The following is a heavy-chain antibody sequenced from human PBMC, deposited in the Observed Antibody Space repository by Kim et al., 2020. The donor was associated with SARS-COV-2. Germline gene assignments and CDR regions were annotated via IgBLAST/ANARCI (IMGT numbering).Heavy chain of an antibody. CDR1: GFSFSTYW. J-gene: IGHJ3*01. CDR3: ARRHTLRGILTGFDV. V-gene: IGHV5-51*01. Sequence: GESLKISCKGSGFSFSTYWIGWVRQRPGKGLEWMGMIYPDDSDARYSQSFKGQVTISADKSTSTAFLQWSSLEASDTAMYYFARRHTLRGILTGFDVWGQ. CDR2: IYPDDSDA. D-gene: IGHD3-10*01.